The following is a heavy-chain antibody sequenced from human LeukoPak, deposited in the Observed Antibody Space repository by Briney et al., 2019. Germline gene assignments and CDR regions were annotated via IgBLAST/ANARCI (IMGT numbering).Heavy chain of an antibody. CDR2: FDPEDGET. V-gene: IGHV1-24*01. Sequence: ASVKVSCKVSGYTFTELSMHWVRQAPGKGLEWMGGFDPEDGETIYAQKFQGRVTMTEDTSTDTAYMELSSLRSEDTAVYYCATDVQGFGGVDYWGQGTLVTVSS. CDR1: GYTFTELS. D-gene: IGHD3-10*01. CDR3: ATDVQGFGGVDY. J-gene: IGHJ4*02.